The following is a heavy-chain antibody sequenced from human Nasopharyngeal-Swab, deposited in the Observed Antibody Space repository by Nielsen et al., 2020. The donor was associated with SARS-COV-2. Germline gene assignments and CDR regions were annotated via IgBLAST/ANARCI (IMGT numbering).Heavy chain of an antibody. D-gene: IGHD3-10*01. Sequence: GESLKISCSASGFTFRSYEIHWVRQVPGKSLEWVSAIGIAGDTFYGDPVKGRFTISRENGKDSSYLQMNSLRAGDTAVYYCVREWGSGMSHFDLWGRGTQVTVSS. CDR2: IGIAGDT. CDR1: GFTFRSYE. J-gene: IGHJ2*01. V-gene: IGHV3-13*01. CDR3: VREWGSGMSHFDL.